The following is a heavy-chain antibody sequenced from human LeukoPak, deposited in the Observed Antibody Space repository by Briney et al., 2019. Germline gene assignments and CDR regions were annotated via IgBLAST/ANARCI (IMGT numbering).Heavy chain of an antibody. D-gene: IGHD3-9*01. CDR3: ARDCYDIWFDP. V-gene: IGHV3-48*01. Sequence: GGSLRLSCAASGFTFSSYSMNWVRQAPGKGLEWVSYISSSSSTIYYADSVKGRFTISRDNAKNSLYLQMNSLRAEDTAVYYCARDCYDIWFDPWGRGTLVTVSS. CDR2: ISSSSSTI. CDR1: GFTFSSYS. J-gene: IGHJ5*02.